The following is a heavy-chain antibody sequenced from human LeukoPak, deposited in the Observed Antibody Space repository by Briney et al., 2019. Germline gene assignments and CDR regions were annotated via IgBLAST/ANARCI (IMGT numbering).Heavy chain of an antibody. CDR3: ARAEHSVDRDDAFDI. J-gene: IGHJ3*02. V-gene: IGHV4-39*07. CDR2: IYYSGST. CDR1: GGSISSSSYY. D-gene: IGHD3-16*02. Sequence: PSETLSLTCTVSGGSISSSSYYWGWIRQPPGKGLEWIGSIYYSGSTYYNPSLKSRVTISVDTSKNQFSLKLSSVTAADTAVYYCARAEHSVDRDDAFDIWGQGTMVTVSS.